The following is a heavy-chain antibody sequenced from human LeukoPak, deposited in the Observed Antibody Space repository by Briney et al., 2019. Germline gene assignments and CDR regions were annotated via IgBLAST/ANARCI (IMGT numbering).Heavy chain of an antibody. CDR3: ARGVMVRGVIPVYPTNYYYYMDV. CDR1: GGSFSGYY. CDR2: INHSGST. D-gene: IGHD3-10*01. Sequence: TSETLSLTCAVYGGSFSGYYWSWIRQPPGKGLEWIGEINHSGSTNYNPSLESRVTISVDTSKNQFSLKLSSVTAADTAVYYCARGVMVRGVIPVYPTNYYYYMDVWGKGTTVTVSS. J-gene: IGHJ6*03. V-gene: IGHV4-34*01.